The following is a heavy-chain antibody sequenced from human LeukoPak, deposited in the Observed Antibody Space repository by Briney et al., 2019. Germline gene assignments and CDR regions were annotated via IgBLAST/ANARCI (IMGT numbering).Heavy chain of an antibody. CDR1: GFTSGFTFSDYE. CDR2: ISSSGSTK. V-gene: IGHV3-48*03. D-gene: IGHD6-19*01. CDR3: TTITVAAAFDY. Sequence: GGSLRLSCAVSGFTSGFTFSDYEMNWVGQAPGKGLEWVSYISSSGSTKYYADSVKGRFTISRDNAKNSLYLQMNSLRAEDTAVYYCTTITVAAAFDYWGQGTLVTVSS. J-gene: IGHJ4*02.